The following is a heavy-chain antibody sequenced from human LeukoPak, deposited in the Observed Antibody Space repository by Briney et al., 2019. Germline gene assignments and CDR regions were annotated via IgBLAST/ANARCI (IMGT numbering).Heavy chain of an antibody. CDR2: IFYSGST. J-gene: IGHJ3*01. CDR3: ARDRVFRGLSCAFDL. CDR1: GGSISSSY. V-gene: IGHV4-59*01. D-gene: IGHD3-10*01. Sequence: SESLSLTCIVSGGSISSSYWNWIRQPPGKGLEWIGYIFYSGSTNYNLSLKSRVTISLDTSKNQFSLKLSSVTAADTAVYYCARDRVFRGLSCAFDLWGQGTLITVSS.